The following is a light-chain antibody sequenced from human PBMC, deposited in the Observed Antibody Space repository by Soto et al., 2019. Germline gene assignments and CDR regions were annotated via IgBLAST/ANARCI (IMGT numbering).Light chain of an antibody. Sequence: DIQMTQSPSSVSASVVDGVTITCRASQSISSWLAWYQQKPGKAPRLLIYAASSLESGVPSRFSATASGTEFTLTISSLQPDDFATYYCQQYHTPRAFGQGTKVDIK. J-gene: IGKJ1*01. CDR2: AAS. CDR1: QSISSW. V-gene: IGKV1-5*01. CDR3: QQYHTPRA.